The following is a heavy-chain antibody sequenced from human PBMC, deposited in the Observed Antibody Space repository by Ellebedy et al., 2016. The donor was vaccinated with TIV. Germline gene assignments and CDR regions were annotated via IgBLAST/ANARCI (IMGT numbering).Heavy chain of an antibody. CDR1: GYSFTSYG. Sequence: GESLKISCKGSGYSFTSYGIGWVRQMPGKGLEWVGIISPGDSDTRYSPSFQGQVTISADKSISTAYLQWSSLNASYTAMYYCARGAGGSRSTEYFQHWGQGTLVPVSS. J-gene: IGHJ1*01. V-gene: IGHV5-51*01. CDR3: ARGAGGSRSTEYFQH. D-gene: IGHD3-16*01. CDR2: ISPGDSDT.